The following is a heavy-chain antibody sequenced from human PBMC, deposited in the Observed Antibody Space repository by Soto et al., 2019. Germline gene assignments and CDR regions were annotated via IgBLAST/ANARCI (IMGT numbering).Heavy chain of an antibody. CDR3: ARDRSDFWSGYYYYGMDV. J-gene: IGHJ6*02. CDR1: GYTFTSYY. D-gene: IGHD3-3*01. CDR2: INPSGGST. V-gene: IGHV1-46*01. Sequence: GASVKVSCKASGYTFTSYYMHWVRQAPGQGLEWMGIINPSGGSTSYAQKFQGRVTMTRDTSTSTVYMELSSLRSEDTAVYYCARDRSDFWSGYYYYGMDVWGQGTTVTVSS.